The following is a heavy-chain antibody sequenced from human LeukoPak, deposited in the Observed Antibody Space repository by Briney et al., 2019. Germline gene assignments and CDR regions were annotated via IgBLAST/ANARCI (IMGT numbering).Heavy chain of an antibody. CDR3: ARGENLYDFWSGYYD. J-gene: IGHJ4*02. CDR2: INHSGST. CDR1: GGSFSGYY. Sequence: SETLSLTCAVYGGSFSGYYWSWIRQPPGKGLEWIGEINHSGSTNYNSSLKSRVTMSVDTSKNQFSLKLSSVTAADTAVYYCARGENLYDFWSGYYDWGQGTLVTVSS. D-gene: IGHD3-3*01. V-gene: IGHV4-34*01.